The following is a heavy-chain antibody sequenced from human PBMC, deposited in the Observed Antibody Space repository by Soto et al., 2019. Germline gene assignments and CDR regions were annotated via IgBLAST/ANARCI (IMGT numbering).Heavy chain of an antibody. CDR2: TYYRSKWYN. D-gene: IGHD2-15*01. V-gene: IGHV6-1*01. Sequence: SQTLSLTCAISGDSVSSNSAAWNWIRQSPSRGLEWLGRTYYRSKWYNDYAVSVKSRITINPDTSKNQFSLQLNSVTPEDTAVYYCARDPRGYCSGGSCPNGGLDYWGQGTLVTVSS. CDR3: ARDPRGYCSGGSCPNGGLDY. J-gene: IGHJ4*02. CDR1: GDSVSSNSAA.